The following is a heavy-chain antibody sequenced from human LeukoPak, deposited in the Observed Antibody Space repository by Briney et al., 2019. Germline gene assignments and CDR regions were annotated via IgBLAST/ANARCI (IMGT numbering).Heavy chain of an antibody. Sequence: GGSLRLSCAASGFTLSTYWMTWVRQAPGKGLEWVANIKQDGSEKYYVDSVKGRFTISRDNAKNSLYLQMNSLRDEDTAVYCCARSRGLDYWGQGTLVTVSS. CDR2: IKQDGSEK. V-gene: IGHV3-7*04. CDR3: ARSRGLDY. D-gene: IGHD3-16*01. CDR1: GFTLSTYW. J-gene: IGHJ4*02.